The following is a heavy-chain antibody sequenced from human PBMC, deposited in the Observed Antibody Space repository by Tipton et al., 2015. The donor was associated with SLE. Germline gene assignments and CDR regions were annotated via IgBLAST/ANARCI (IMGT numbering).Heavy chain of an antibody. CDR2: IYNLGNT. J-gene: IGHJ5*02. Sequence: TLSLTCTVSGGFISSSSYYWGWIRQPPGKGLEWIGYIYNLGNTYYNPSLKSRLAISIDTSKNQFSLKLTSVTAADTAVYYCARAIRFFDPWGQGTLVTVSS. V-gene: IGHV4-31*03. CDR1: GGFISSSSYY. CDR3: ARAIRFFDP. D-gene: IGHD2-2*02.